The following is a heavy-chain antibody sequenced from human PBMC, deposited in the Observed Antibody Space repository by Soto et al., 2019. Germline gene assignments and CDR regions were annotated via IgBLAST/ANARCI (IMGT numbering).Heavy chain of an antibody. D-gene: IGHD2-21*02. CDR3: ARDDVCAGDCYPDAFDF. V-gene: IGHV3-30-3*01. CDR2: ISYDGSNK. J-gene: IGHJ3*01. Sequence: XGSLRLNCAASGFTFSSYSMHWVRQAPGKGLEWVAVISYDGSNKYYAGSVKGRFTIARDNSKNTLYLQMNSLRAEDTAVYYCARDDVCAGDCYPDAFDFWGQGTMVTVSS. CDR1: GFTFSSYS.